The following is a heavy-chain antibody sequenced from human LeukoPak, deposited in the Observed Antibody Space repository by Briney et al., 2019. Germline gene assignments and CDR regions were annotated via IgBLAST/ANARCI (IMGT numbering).Heavy chain of an antibody. D-gene: IGHD3-22*01. CDR1: GYTFTGYY. V-gene: IGHV1-2*02. Sequence: GASVKVSCKASGYTFTGYYMHWVRQAPGQGLEWMGWINPNSGGTNYAQKFQGRVTMTRDMSTSTVYMELSSLRSEDTAVYYCARGLEVVIITRDRYYFDYWGQGTLVTVSS. CDR2: INPNSGGT. J-gene: IGHJ4*02. CDR3: ARGLEVVIITRDRYYFDY.